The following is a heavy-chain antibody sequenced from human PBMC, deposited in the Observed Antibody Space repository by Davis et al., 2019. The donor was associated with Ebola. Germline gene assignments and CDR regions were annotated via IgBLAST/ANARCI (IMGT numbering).Heavy chain of an antibody. V-gene: IGHV1-8*01. Sequence: AASVKVSCKASGYTFTSYDINWVRQATGQGLEWMGWMNPNSGNTGYAQKFQGRVTMTRNTSISTAYMELSSLRSEDTAVYYCARVSATVTTFDSWGQGTLVTVSS. J-gene: IGHJ4*02. D-gene: IGHD4-17*01. CDR2: MNPNSGNT. CDR1: GYTFTSYD. CDR3: ARVSATVTTFDS.